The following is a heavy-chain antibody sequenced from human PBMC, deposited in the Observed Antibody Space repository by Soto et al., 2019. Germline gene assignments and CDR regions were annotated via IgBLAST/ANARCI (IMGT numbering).Heavy chain of an antibody. CDR1: GGSISYYY. J-gene: IGHJ4*02. Sequence: SETLSLTCPVSGGSISYYYWSWIRQPPGKGPEWIGYISYSGSTNYNPSLKSRVTISVDTSKHQFSLKLSSVTAADTAVYYCARQWLATHYFDYWGQGTLVTVSS. D-gene: IGHD6-19*01. CDR2: ISYSGST. V-gene: IGHV4-59*01. CDR3: ARQWLATHYFDY.